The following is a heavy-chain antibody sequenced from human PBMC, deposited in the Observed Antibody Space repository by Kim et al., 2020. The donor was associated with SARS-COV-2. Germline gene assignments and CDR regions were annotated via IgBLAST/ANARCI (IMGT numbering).Heavy chain of an antibody. CDR2: IYYSGST. CDR3: ARDSGDSSSWTW. D-gene: IGHD6-13*01. J-gene: IGHJ4*02. Sequence: SETLSLTCTVSGGSISSSSYYWGWIRQPPGKGLEWIGSIYYSGSTYYNPSLKSRVTISVDTSKNQFSLKLSSVTAADTAVYYCARDSGDSSSWTWWGQGTLVTVSS. V-gene: IGHV4-39*07. CDR1: GGSISSSSYY.